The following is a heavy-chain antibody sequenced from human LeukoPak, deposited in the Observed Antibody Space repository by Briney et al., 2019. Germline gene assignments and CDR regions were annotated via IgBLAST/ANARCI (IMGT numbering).Heavy chain of an antibody. D-gene: IGHD3-22*01. J-gene: IGHJ4*02. CDR3: ARDTRAHYYDSSGCDY. CDR2: IWYDGSNK. CDR1: GFTFSSYG. V-gene: IGHV3-33*01. Sequence: QSGGSLRLPCAASGFTFSSYGMHWVRQAPGKGLEWVAVIWYDGSNKYYADSVKGRFTISRDNSKNTLYLQMNSLRAEDTAVYYCARDTRAHYYDSSGCDYWGQGTLVTVSS.